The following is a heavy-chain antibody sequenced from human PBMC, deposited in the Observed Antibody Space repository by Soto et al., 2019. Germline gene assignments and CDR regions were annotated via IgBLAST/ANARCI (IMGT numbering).Heavy chain of an antibody. D-gene: IGHD1-1*01. V-gene: IGHV3-21*01. CDR1: GFPFSSYT. Sequence: GGSLRLSCAASGFPFSSYTMNWVRQAPGKGLEWVSSISSSGSYIYDADSVKGRFNISRDNAKNSLYLQMNSLRAEDTAVYYCASGNPPRNKYYSHYGMDVWGQGTTVTVSS. CDR3: ASGNPPRNKYYSHYGMDV. J-gene: IGHJ6*02. CDR2: ISSSGSYI.